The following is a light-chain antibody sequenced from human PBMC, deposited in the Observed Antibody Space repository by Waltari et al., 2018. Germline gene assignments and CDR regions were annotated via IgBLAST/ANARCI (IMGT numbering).Light chain of an antibody. V-gene: IGLV3-21*02. J-gene: IGLJ3*02. CDR3: QVWENTDDPWV. CDR1: NIRTKT. Sequence: SYVLTQPPSVSVAPGQTARISCGGDNIRTKTVHGYQQKAGQAPVGFVSSDSDRPSGSPELFSGSNSGNTATLTITRVEAGDEADYYCQVWENTDDPWVFGGGTKLTVL. CDR2: SDS.